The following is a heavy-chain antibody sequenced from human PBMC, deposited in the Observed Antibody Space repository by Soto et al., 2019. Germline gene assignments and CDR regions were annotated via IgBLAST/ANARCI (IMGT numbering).Heavy chain of an antibody. J-gene: IGHJ6*03. V-gene: IGHV4-31*03. Sequence: SETLSLTCTVSGGSISSGGYYWSWIRQHPGKGLEWIGYIYYSGSTYYNPSLKSRVTISVDTSKNQFSLKLSSVTAADTAVYYCARVNGDYVLNYYYYMDVWGQGPTVTVSS. CDR1: GGSISSGGYY. CDR2: IYYSGST. D-gene: IGHD4-17*01. CDR3: ARVNGDYVLNYYYYMDV.